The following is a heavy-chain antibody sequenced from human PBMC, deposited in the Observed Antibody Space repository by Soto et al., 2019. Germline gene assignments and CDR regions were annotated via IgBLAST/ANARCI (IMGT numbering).Heavy chain of an antibody. CDR2: ISFSGVNR. D-gene: IGHD3-10*01. J-gene: IGHJ4*02. V-gene: IGHV3-23*01. CDR3: AKVGSGSYSAHS. CDR1: GFTFSSYA. Sequence: EVQLLESGGGLVQPGGSLRLSCAASGFTFSSYAMNWVRQAPGKGLEWVSTISFSGVNRHYADSVKGRFTISRDNSKNTLYLQMNSLRVEDTAIYYCAKVGSGSYSAHSWGQGTLVTVSS.